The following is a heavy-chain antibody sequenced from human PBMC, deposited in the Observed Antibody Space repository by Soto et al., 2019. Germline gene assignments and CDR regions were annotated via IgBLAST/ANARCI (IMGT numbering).Heavy chain of an antibody. CDR2: SYYSGST. V-gene: IGHV4-31*03. CDR3: ARGTIRGGVADP. Sequence: QVQLQESGPGLVKPSQTLSLTCTVSGGSISSGGYYWSWIRQHPGKGLEWIGYSYYSGSTYYNPSLKIRVTISVDTSKNHCSLKRSSVTAADTAVYYCARGTIRGGVADPWGQGTLVTVSS. J-gene: IGHJ5*02. D-gene: IGHD2-15*01. CDR1: GGSISSGGYY.